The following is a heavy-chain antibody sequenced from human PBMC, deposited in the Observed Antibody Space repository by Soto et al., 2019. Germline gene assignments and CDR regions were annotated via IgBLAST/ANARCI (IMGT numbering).Heavy chain of an antibody. CDR3: ASRINSYGAHDF. CDR2: IYTDGST. D-gene: IGHD4-17*01. Sequence: PGGSLRLSCAASGFTVSSNYMSWVRQAPGKGLEGVPIIYTDGSTYYADSVKGRFTLSRDDSKNTLYLQINSLRVEDTAVYYCASRINSYGAHDFWGQGT. J-gene: IGHJ4*02. CDR1: GFTVSSNY. V-gene: IGHV3-66*01.